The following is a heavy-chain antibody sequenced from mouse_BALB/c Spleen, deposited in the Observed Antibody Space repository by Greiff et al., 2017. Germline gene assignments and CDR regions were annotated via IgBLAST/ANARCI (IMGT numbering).Heavy chain of an antibody. V-gene: IGHV1-39*01. CDR2: INPYYGST. D-gene: IGHD2-1*01. CDR1: GYSFTDYI. CDR3: ARSPYGNYAMDY. J-gene: IGHJ4*01. Sequence: EVQLQQSGPELVKPGASVKISCKASGYSFTDYIMLWVKQSHGKSLEWIGNINPYYGSTSYNLKFKGKATLTVDKSSSTAYMQLNSLTSEDSAVYYCARSPYGNYAMDYWGQGTSVTVSS.